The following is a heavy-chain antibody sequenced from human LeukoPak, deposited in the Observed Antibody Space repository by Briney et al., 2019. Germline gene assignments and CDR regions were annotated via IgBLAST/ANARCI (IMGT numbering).Heavy chain of an antibody. J-gene: IGHJ4*02. CDR2: IYTSGNT. Sequence: PSETLSLTCTVSGGSINSYYWSWIRQPAGKGLEWIGRIYTSGNTNYNPSLKSRVTMSVDSSKNQFSLKLSYVTAADTAVYYCAREYFHDGTGYSVFSDYWGQGTPVTVSS. V-gene: IGHV4-4*07. CDR1: GGSINSYY. CDR3: AREYFHDGTGYSVFSDY. D-gene: IGHD3-22*01.